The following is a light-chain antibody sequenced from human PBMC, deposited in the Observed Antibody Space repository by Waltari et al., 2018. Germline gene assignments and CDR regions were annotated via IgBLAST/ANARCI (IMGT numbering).Light chain of an antibody. CDR3: QSYDNSLRGSVL. CDR1: DSNIDSFG. J-gene: IGLJ3*02. V-gene: IGLV1-40*01. Sequence: QSVLTQAPSVSGAPGQRVTISCTGGDSNIDSFGRNWYQHLPGRVPKLIIYENTDRPPGVPDRFPGSKSGTSASQAIDGLQPEDEGDYYCQSYDNSLRGSVLFGGGTKVTV. CDR2: ENT.